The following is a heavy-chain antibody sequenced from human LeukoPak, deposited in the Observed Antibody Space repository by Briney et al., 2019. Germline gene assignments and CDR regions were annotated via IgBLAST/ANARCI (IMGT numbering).Heavy chain of an antibody. V-gene: IGHV3-23*01. CDR2: ISGGGGGT. D-gene: IGHD3-10*01. Sequence: GGSLTLSCVASGFSFSSYAMNWVRQAPGKGLEWVSAISGGGGGTYCADIVKGRFTISRDKSKNTLYMQMNCLRAEYTAAYYCAKGTERYREVSSFDYWGEGTLGAVSS. CDR1: GFSFSSYA. J-gene: IGHJ4*02. CDR3: AKGTERYREVSSFDY.